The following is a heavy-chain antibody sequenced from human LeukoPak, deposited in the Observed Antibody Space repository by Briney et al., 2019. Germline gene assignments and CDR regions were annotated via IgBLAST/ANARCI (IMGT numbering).Heavy chain of an antibody. CDR2: IYYSGST. V-gene: IGHV4-39*07. D-gene: IGHD5-12*01. Sequence: SETLSLTCTVSGGSISSSSYYWGWIRQPPGKGLEWIGSIYYSGSTYYNPSLKSRVTISVDTSKNQFSLKLSSVTAADTAVYYCAREGLPYYFDYWGQGTLVTVSS. J-gene: IGHJ4*02. CDR1: GGSISSSSYY. CDR3: AREGLPYYFDY.